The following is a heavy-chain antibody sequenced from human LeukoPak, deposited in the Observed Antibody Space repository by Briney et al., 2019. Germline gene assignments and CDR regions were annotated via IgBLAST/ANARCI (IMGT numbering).Heavy chain of an antibody. V-gene: IGHV5-10-1*01. J-gene: IGHJ4*02. CDR2: IDPSDSYT. D-gene: IGHD3-22*01. Sequence: GESPKISCKGSGYSFTSYWISWVRKMPGKGLEWMGRIDPSDSYTNYSPSFQGHVTISADKSISTAYLQWSSLKASDTAMYYCARPYYDSSGYIIRGFDYWGQGTVVTVSS. CDR3: ARPYYDSSGYIIRGFDY. CDR1: GYSFTSYW.